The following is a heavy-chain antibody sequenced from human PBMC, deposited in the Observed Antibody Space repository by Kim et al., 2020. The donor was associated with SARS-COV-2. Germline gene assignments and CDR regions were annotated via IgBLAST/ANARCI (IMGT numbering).Heavy chain of an antibody. Sequence: ASVKVSCKASGYTFTSNHMHWVRQAPGQGLEWMGLTTPSGDSTSYSQRFQGRLTMTTDTSTSTVYMELSSLRSDDTAGYFCARDLSDNWTFDYWGQGTLVTVSS. CDR2: TTPSGDST. D-gene: IGHD1-20*01. CDR1: GYTFTSNH. J-gene: IGHJ4*02. V-gene: IGHV1-46*01. CDR3: ARDLSDNWTFDY.